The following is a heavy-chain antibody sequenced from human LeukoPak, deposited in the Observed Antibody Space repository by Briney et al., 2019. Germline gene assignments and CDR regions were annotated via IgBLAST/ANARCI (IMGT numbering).Heavy chain of an antibody. V-gene: IGHV3-23*01. J-gene: IGHJ6*03. Sequence: GGSLRLSCAASGFTLNSNAMSWVRQAPGKGLEWVSSISGSGGTTYYADSVKGRFIISRDNAKNTLYLQMDSLRAEDTALYYCARAGSSAWTPDYYYYMDVWGKGTTVTVSS. D-gene: IGHD6-19*01. CDR1: GFTLNSNA. CDR3: ARAGSSAWTPDYYYYMDV. CDR2: ISGSGGTT.